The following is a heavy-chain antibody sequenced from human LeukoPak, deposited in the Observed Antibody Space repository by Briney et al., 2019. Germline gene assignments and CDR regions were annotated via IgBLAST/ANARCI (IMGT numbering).Heavy chain of an antibody. D-gene: IGHD3-3*01. CDR2: ISAYNGNT. J-gene: IGHJ6*04. V-gene: IGHV1-18*01. Sequence: ASVKVSCKASGYTFTSYGISWVRQAPGQGLEWMGWISAYNGNTNYAQKLQGRVTMTTDTSTSTAYMELRSLRSEDTAVYFCAGIPVFGVVLRQEPVWGKGTTVTVSS. CDR1: GYTFTSYG. CDR3: AGIPVFGVVLRQEPV.